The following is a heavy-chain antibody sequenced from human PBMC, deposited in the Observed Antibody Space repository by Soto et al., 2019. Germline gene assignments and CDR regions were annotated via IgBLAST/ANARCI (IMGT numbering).Heavy chain of an antibody. V-gene: IGHV1-69*06. CDR2: IIPIFGTA. J-gene: IGHJ3*02. CDR1: GDTFRSYA. CDR3: AGARGAFDI. Sequence: PWKFPCTASGDTFRSYAISWVRQAPGQGLDWMGGIIPIFGTANYEQKVQSRVTITADKSTSTAYMELSSLRSVYKAVYYCAGARGAFDIWGQGTMVTVSS.